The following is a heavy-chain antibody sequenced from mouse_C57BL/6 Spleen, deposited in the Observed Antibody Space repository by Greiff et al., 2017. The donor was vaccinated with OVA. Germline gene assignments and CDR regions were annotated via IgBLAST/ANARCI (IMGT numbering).Heavy chain of an antibody. V-gene: IGHV1-82*01. CDR3: ARGGFYGNYSYYAMDY. CDR2: IYPGDGDT. Sequence: QVQLKQSGPELVKPGASVKISCKASGYAFSSSWMNWVKQRPGKGLEWIGRIYPGDGDTNYNGKFKGKATLTADKSSSTAYMQLSSLTSEDSAVYFCARGGFYGNYSYYAMDYWGQGTSVTVSS. J-gene: IGHJ4*01. CDR1: GYAFSSSW. D-gene: IGHD2-1*01.